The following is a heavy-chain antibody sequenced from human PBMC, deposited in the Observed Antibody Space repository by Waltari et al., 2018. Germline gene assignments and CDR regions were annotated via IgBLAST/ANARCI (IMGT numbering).Heavy chain of an antibody. D-gene: IGHD4-17*01. CDR1: GYTFTGYY. J-gene: IGHJ6*02. Sequence: QVQLVQSGAEVKKPGASVKVSCKASGYTFTGYYMHWVRQAPGQGLEWMGRINPNSGGTNYAQKFQGRVTMTRDTSISTAYMELSSLTSDDTAVYYCARHTAVTKGGDYHYYAMDVWGQGTTVTVSS. V-gene: IGHV1-2*06. CDR3: ARHTAVTKGGDYHYYAMDV. CDR2: INPNSGGT.